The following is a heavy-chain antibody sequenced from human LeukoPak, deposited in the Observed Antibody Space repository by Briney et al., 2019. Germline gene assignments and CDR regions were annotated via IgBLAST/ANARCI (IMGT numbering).Heavy chain of an antibody. CDR2: INPNSGGT. Sequence: ASVKVSCKASGYTFTGYYMHWVRQAPGQGLEWMGRINPNSGGTNYAQKFQGRVTMTRDMSISTAYMELSRLRSDDTAVYYCAMNPVPYYDSSGYPLDYWGQGTLVTVSS. CDR3: AMNPVPYYDSSGYPLDY. V-gene: IGHV1-2*06. J-gene: IGHJ4*02. CDR1: GYTFTGYY. D-gene: IGHD3-22*01.